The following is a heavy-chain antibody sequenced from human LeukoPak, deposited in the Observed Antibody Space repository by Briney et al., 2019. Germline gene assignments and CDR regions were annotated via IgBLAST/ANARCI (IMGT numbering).Heavy chain of an antibody. CDR3: AREGGYSYGDAPLHFDY. J-gene: IGHJ4*02. CDR2: IHTSGST. Sequence: PSQTLSLTCTVSGGSLSSGTYYWSWIRQPAGKGLEWIGRIHTSGSTNYSPSLKSRGTISVDTSKNRFSLKLSSVTAADTAVYYCAREGGYSYGDAPLHFDYWGQGTLVIVSS. V-gene: IGHV4-61*02. D-gene: IGHD5-18*01. CDR1: GGSLSSGTYY.